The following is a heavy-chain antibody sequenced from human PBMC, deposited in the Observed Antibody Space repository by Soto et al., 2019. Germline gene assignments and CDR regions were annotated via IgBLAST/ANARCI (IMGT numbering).Heavy chain of an antibody. D-gene: IGHD3-3*01. CDR3: AHSPGYYDFWSGYYNWFDP. V-gene: IGHV2-5*02. CDR2: IYWDDDK. Sequence: SGPTLVNPTQTLTLTCTFSGFSLSTSGVGVGWIRQPPGKALEWLALIYWDDDKRYSPSLKSRLTITKDTSKNQVVLTMTNMDPVDTATYYCAHSPGYYDFWSGYYNWFDPWGQGTLVTVS. J-gene: IGHJ5*02. CDR1: GFSLSTSGVG.